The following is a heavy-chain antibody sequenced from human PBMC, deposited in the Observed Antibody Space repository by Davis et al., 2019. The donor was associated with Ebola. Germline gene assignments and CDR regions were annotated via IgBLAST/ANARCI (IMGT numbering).Heavy chain of an antibody. CDR1: GGTFSSYG. CDR3: ARIPGLQWLVPGRWFDP. J-gene: IGHJ5*02. D-gene: IGHD6-19*01. CDR2: ISAYNGNT. Sequence: ASVKVSCKASGGTFSSYGISWVRQAPGQGLEWMGWISAYNGNTSYAQKLQGRVTMTTDTSTSTAYMELRSLRSDDTAVYYCARIPGLQWLVPGRWFDPWGQGTLVTVSS. V-gene: IGHV1-18*01.